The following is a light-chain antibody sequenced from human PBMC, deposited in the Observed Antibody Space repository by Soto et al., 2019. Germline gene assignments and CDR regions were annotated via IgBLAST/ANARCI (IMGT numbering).Light chain of an antibody. V-gene: IGLV2-23*01. CDR1: SSDLGNYNL. J-gene: IGLJ2*01. CDR3: CSYAGSSSVV. CDR2: EDT. Sequence: QSALAQPASVSASPGQSITISCTGISSDLGNYNLVSWYQQRPGKAPKLILYEDTKGPSGVSNRFSGSKSGNTASLTISGLQPEDEADYFCCSYAGSSSVVFGGGTKLTVL.